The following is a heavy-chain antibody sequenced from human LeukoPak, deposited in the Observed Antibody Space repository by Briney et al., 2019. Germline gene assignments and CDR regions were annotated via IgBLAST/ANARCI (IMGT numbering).Heavy chain of an antibody. CDR3: AREVRGYYFDY. D-gene: IGHD3-22*01. CDR2: ISSGGNT. CDR1: GFIVSSNY. J-gene: IGHJ4*02. V-gene: IGHV3-53*01. Sequence: PGGSLRLSCAASGFIVSSNYMSWVRQAPGKGLEWVSVISSGGNTYYADSVKGRFTISRDNSKNTVFLQMNSLRAEDTAVYYCAREVRGYYFDYWGQGTLVIVSS.